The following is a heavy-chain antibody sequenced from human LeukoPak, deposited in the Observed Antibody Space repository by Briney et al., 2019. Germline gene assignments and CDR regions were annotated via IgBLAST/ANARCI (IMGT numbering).Heavy chain of an antibody. CDR3: ARSSAGVGATNLDY. Sequence: GASLKVSCKASGGTFSCYTISWVRQAPGQGLEWMGRIIPILGIANYAQKFQGRVTITADKSTSTAYMELSSLRSEDTAVYYCARSSAGVGATNLDYWGQGTLVTVSS. CDR1: GGTFSCYT. CDR2: IIPILGIA. V-gene: IGHV1-69*02. D-gene: IGHD1-26*01. J-gene: IGHJ4*02.